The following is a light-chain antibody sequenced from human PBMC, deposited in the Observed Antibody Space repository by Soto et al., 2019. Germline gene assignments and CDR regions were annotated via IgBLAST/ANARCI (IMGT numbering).Light chain of an antibody. V-gene: IGLV2-14*01. J-gene: IGLJ1*01. CDR1: SSDVGGYNY. Sequence: QSALTQPASVSGSPEQSITISCTGTSSDVGGYNYVSWYQQHPGKAPKLMIYDVSNRPSGVSNRFSGSKSRNTASLTISGLQAEDEADYYCSSYTSSSTPYVFGTGTKVTVL. CDR3: SSYTSSSTPYV. CDR2: DVS.